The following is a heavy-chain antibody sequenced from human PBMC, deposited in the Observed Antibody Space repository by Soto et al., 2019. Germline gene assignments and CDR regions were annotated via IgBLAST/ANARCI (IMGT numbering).Heavy chain of an antibody. J-gene: IGHJ4*02. Sequence: ASVKVSCKASGYTFTSYDINWVRQATGQGLEWMGWMNPNSGNTGYAQKFQGRVTMTRNTSIRTAYLELSSLRPEDTAVYYCARKIPGTGGFDYWGQGILVTVSS. CDR2: MNPNSGNT. CDR1: GYTFTSYD. V-gene: IGHV1-8*01. D-gene: IGHD2-8*02. CDR3: ARKIPGTGGFDY.